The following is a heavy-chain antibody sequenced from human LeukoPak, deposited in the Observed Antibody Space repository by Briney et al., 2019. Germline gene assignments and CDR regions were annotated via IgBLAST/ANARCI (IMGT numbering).Heavy chain of an antibody. D-gene: IGHD6-19*01. V-gene: IGHV1-2*04. CDR1: GYTFTGYY. J-gene: IGHJ3*02. CDR3: ARDRPNSSGWSNHDAFDI. Sequence: ASVKVSCKASGYTFTGYYMHWVRQAPGQGLEWMGWISPNSGGTNYAQKFQGWVTMTRDTSISTAYMELSRLRSDDTAVYYCARDRPNSSGWSNHDAFDIWGQGTMVTVSS. CDR2: ISPNSGGT.